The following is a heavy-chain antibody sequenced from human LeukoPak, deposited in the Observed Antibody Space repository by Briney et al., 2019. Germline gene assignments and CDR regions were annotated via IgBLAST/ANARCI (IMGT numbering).Heavy chain of an antibody. CDR3: ASSPSRDHYYDSSGYRPYYFDY. D-gene: IGHD3-22*01. CDR1: GGSISSGGYY. J-gene: IGHJ4*02. Sequence: PSETLSLTCTVSGGSISSGGYYWSWIRQHPGKGLEWIGYIYYSGSTYYNPSLKSRVTISVDTSKNQFSLKLSSVTAADTAVYYCASSPSRDHYYDSSGYRPYYFDYWGQGTLVTVSS. V-gene: IGHV4-31*03. CDR2: IYYSGST.